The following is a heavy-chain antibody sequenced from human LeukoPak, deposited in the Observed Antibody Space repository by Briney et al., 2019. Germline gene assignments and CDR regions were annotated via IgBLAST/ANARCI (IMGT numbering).Heavy chain of an antibody. D-gene: IGHD3-22*01. Sequence: ASVKVSCKASGYTFTSYGISWVRQAPGQGLEWMGWISAYNGNTNYAQKFQGRVTITTDESTSTAYMELSSLRSEDTAVYYCARGRPTYYYDSRGPAAFDIWGQGTMVTVSS. J-gene: IGHJ3*02. V-gene: IGHV1-18*01. CDR3: ARGRPTYYYDSRGPAAFDI. CDR2: ISAYNGNT. CDR1: GYTFTSYG.